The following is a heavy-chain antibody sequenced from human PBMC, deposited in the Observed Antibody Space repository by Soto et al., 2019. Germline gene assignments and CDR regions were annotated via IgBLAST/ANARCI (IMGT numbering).Heavy chain of an antibody. CDR3: AKSNGYYYVDY. Sequence: QVQLVQSGAEVKKPGASVKVSCKTSGYTFTSYAMHWVRQAPGQRLEWMGWINAGNGNTKYSQKFQGRVTITRDTSASTAYMELTSLRSEDTAVYYGAKSNGYYYVDYCGPRPLVTVSS. V-gene: IGHV1-3*01. D-gene: IGHD3-22*01. CDR1: GYTFTSYA. CDR2: INAGNGNT. J-gene: IGHJ4*02.